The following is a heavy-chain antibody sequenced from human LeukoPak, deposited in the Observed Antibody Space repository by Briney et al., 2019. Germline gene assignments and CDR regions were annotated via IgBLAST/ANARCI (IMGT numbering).Heavy chain of an antibody. CDR3: AKDVVRGSGRINWFDP. J-gene: IGHJ5*02. CDR1: GFTFSSYS. CDR2: ISSSSSYI. V-gene: IGHV3-21*04. Sequence: PGGSLRLSCAASGFTFSSYSMNWVRQAPGKGLEWASSISSSSSYIYYADTVRGRFTISRDTSKNMLYLQMNSLRVEDTAVYYCAKDVVRGSGRINWFDPWGQGTLVTVSS. D-gene: IGHD3-10*01.